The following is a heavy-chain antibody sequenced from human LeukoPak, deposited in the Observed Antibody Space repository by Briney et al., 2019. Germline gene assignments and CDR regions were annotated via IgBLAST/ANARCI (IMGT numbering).Heavy chain of an antibody. Sequence: SETLSLTCSVSGDSIRGYYWSWIRQPAGKGLEWIGRIYSSGSTNYNPSLKSRVTISVDTSKNQFSLKLSSVTAADTAVYYCARALVRGGLYFDYWGQGTLVTVSS. V-gene: IGHV4-4*07. CDR3: ARALVRGGLYFDY. D-gene: IGHD3-10*01. CDR1: GDSIRGYY. CDR2: IYSSGST. J-gene: IGHJ4*02.